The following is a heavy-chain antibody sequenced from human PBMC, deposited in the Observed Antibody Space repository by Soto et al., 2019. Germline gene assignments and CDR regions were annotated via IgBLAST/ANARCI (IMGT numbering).Heavy chain of an antibody. CDR2: ISYDGSNK. D-gene: IGHD3-9*01. CDR1: GFNFSSYG. J-gene: IGHJ6*03. CDR3: GKVWYYILTVLIQGRYFYYSLGV. V-gene: IGHV3-30*18. Sequence: QVQLVESGGGVVQPGRSLRLSCAASGFNFSSYGMHWVRQDPGKGLEWVAVISYDGSNKYYADSVKGRFTISRDKSQNPLYLQMNSLKAEETAVYYCGKVWYYILTVLIQGRYFYYSLGVWCKGSTVTVS.